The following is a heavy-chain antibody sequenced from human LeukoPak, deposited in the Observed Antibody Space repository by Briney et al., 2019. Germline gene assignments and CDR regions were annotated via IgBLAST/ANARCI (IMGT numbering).Heavy chain of an antibody. J-gene: IGHJ4*02. CDR3: ARVSRYYSDSGSYPFFDY. CDR2: ISSSISTM. D-gene: IGHD3-10*01. V-gene: IGHV3-48*04. CDR1: GFTFSSYA. Sequence: GGSLRLSCAASGFTFSSYAMSWVRQAPGKGLEWVSYISSSISTMYYADSVKGRFTISRDNAKNSLYLQLNSLRAEDSAVYYCARVSRYYSDSGSYPFFDYWGQGTLVTVSS.